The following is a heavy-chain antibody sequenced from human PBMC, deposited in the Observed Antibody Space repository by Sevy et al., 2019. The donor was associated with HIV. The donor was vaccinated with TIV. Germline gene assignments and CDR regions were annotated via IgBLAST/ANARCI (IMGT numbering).Heavy chain of an antibody. CDR1: GYTFSSNG. CDR3: ARVPTYYYGSATYFDS. J-gene: IGHJ4*02. D-gene: IGHD3-10*01. CDR2: IGLYNGNS. V-gene: IGHV1-18*01. Sequence: ASVKVSCKASGYTFSSNGITWVRQAPGQGLEWMGWIGLYNGNSNYAQKFRDRVTMTADTSTSTAYMELRSPRSDDTAVYYCARVPTYYYGSATYFDSWGQGSLVTVSS.